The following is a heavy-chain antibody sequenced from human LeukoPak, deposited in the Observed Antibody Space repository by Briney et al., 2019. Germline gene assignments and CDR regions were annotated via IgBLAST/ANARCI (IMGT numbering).Heavy chain of an antibody. D-gene: IGHD3-22*01. CDR1: GGSVSSGAYY. Sequence: SETLSLTCTVSGGSVSSGAYYWSWIRQPPGKGLEWIGYISYSGSTDYNPSLKSRVTISVDTSKNQFSLKLSSVTAADTAVYYCARLAYYYDSSGYYYDKPRNAFDIWGQGTMVTVSS. J-gene: IGHJ3*02. CDR3: ARLAYYYDSSGYYYDKPRNAFDI. V-gene: IGHV4-61*08. CDR2: ISYSGST.